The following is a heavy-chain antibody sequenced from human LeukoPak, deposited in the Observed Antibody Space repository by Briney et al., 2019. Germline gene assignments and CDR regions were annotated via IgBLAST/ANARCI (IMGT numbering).Heavy chain of an antibody. CDR3: AKVRWDNSGWYYLDS. V-gene: IGHV3-30*18. J-gene: IGHJ4*02. Sequence: PGGSLRLSCSVSGFSFSDYNMHWVRQAPGKGLEWMAVISYNGINEYYADSVKGRFTISRDNSKSTLLLQMNSLRAEDTAVYYCAKVRWDNSGWYYLDSWGQGTLVTVSS. CDR2: ISYNGINE. CDR1: GFSFSDYN. D-gene: IGHD6-19*01.